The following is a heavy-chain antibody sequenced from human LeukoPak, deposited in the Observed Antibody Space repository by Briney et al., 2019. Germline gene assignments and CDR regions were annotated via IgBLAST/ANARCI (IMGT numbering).Heavy chain of an antibody. J-gene: IGHJ4*02. CDR3: AKDLYGDYEARNFDH. D-gene: IGHD4-17*01. Sequence: PGRSLRLSCVASGFTFSSYGMHWVRQAPGKGLEWLAVMSYDGSHRYYADSVKGRFTISRDNSKNTLYLQMNSLRVEDTAVYYCAKDLYGDYEARNFDHWGQGTLVTVSS. CDR2: MSYDGSHR. V-gene: IGHV3-30*18. CDR1: GFTFSSYG.